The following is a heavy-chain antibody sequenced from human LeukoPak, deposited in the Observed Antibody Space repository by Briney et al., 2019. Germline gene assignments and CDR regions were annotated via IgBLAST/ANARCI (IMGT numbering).Heavy chain of an antibody. V-gene: IGHV4-61*02. CDR1: GGSISSGSYY. Sequence: SQTLSLTCTVSGGSISSGSYYWSWIRQPAGKGLEWIGRIYTSGSTNYNPSLKSRVTISVDTSKNQFSLKLNSVTAADTAVYFCARVRSGGNDAFDIWGQGTMVTVSS. D-gene: IGHD2-15*01. CDR3: ARVRSGGNDAFDI. CDR2: IYTSGST. J-gene: IGHJ3*02.